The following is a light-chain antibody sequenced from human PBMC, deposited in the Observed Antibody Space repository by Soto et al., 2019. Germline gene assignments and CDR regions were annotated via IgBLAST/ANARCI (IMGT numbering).Light chain of an antibody. CDR3: QQRNNWPPSIT. CDR1: QSVSSH. CDR2: DAS. V-gene: IGKV3-11*01. Sequence: EIVLTQSPVTLSLSPGERATLSCRASQSVSSHLAWYQQQPGQAPRLLIHDASSRATGIPARFSGSGSGTDFTLTISSLEPEDFALYYCQQRNNWPPSITFGQGTRLEIK. J-gene: IGKJ5*01.